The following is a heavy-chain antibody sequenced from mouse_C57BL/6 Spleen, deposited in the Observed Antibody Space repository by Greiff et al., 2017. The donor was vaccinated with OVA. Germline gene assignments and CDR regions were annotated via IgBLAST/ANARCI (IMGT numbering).Heavy chain of an antibody. CDR1: GYAFSSSW. CDR2: IYPGDGDT. V-gene: IGHV1-82*01. J-gene: IGHJ2*01. Sequence: VQLQQSGPELVKPGASVKISCKASGYAFSSSWMNWVKQRPGKGLEWIGRIYPGDGDTNYNGKFKGKATLTADKSSSTAYMQLSSLTSEDSAVYFCARSTMITPFFDYWGQGTTLTVSS. CDR3: ARSTMITPFFDY. D-gene: IGHD2-4*01.